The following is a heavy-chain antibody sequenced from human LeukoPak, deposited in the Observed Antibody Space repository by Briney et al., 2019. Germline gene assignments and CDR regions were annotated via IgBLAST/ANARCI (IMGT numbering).Heavy chain of an antibody. J-gene: IGHJ4*02. CDR3: ARGELLYDN. D-gene: IGHD2-15*01. CDR2: IHYNGST. V-gene: IGHV4-30-4*02. CDR1: GGSFSSGDNY. Sequence: SETLSLTCTVSGGSFSSGDNYCSWIRQPPGKGLEWIGYIHYNGSTFYNPSLKSRVTMSVDTSKNQFSLKLNSVTAADTAVYYCARGELLYDNWGQGTLVTVSS.